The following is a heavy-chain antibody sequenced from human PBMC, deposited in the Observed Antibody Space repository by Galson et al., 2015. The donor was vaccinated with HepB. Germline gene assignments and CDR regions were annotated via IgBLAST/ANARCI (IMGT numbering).Heavy chain of an antibody. J-gene: IGHJ4*02. CDR1: GYTFTSYA. V-gene: IGHV1-3*01. CDR2: INAGNGNT. Sequence: SVKVSCKASGYTFTSYAMHWVRQAPGQRLEWMGWINAGNGNTKYSQKFQGRVTITRDTSASTAYMELSSLRSEDTAVYYCAREGGDGLLWFGDGEFDYWGQGTLVTVSS. CDR3: AREGGDGLLWFGDGEFDY. D-gene: IGHD3-10*01.